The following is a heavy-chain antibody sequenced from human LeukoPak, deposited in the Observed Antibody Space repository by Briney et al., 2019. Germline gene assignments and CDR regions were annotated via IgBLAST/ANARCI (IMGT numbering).Heavy chain of an antibody. J-gene: IGHJ4*02. CDR3: ARDQTSSWTHSSSWYYRSPGKIDY. D-gene: IGHD6-13*01. V-gene: IGHV1-18*01. CDR1: GYTFTSYG. Sequence: ASVKVSCKASGYTFTSYGISWVRQAPGQGLEWMGWISAYNGNTNYAQKLQGRVTMTTDTSTSTAYMELRSLRSDDTAVYYCARDQTSSWTHSSSWYYRSPGKIDYWGQGTLVTVSS. CDR2: ISAYNGNT.